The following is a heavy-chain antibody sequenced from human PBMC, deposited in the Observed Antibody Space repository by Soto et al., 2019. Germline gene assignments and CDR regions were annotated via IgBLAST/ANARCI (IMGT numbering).Heavy chain of an antibody. CDR3: AKESSNYPYFDY. J-gene: IGHJ4*02. CDR1: GFTFRRYD. CDR2: ITGSGSST. D-gene: IGHD3-3*01. V-gene: IGHV3-23*01. Sequence: EVQLLESGGGLMQPGGSLRLSCAASGFTFRRYDMNWVRQAPGKGLEWVSFITGSGSSTYNAESVKGRFTISRDNSRNTLYLQMNSLRAEDTAVYYCAKESSNYPYFDYWGQGTLVTVSS.